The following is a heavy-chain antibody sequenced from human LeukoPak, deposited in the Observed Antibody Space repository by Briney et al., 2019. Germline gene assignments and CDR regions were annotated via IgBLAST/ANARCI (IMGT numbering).Heavy chain of an antibody. J-gene: IGHJ5*02. CDR3: ARRIAVAGTDWFDP. CDR2: IYPGDYDT. Sequence: GESLKISCKGSGYSFTSYWIGWVRQMPGKGLEWMGIIYPGDYDTRYSPSFQGQVPSQADKSSSTAYQQWSSLRAADAAMYYCARRIAVAGTDWFDPWVQGSLVTVCS. CDR1: GYSFTSYW. V-gene: IGHV5-51*01. D-gene: IGHD6-19*01.